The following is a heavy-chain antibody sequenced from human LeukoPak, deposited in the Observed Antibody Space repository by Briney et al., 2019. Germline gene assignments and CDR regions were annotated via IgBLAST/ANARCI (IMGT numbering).Heavy chain of an antibody. V-gene: IGHV4-39*01. J-gene: IGHJ4*02. Sequence: PSETLSLTCAVSGVSISGSGYYLGWIRQPPGKGLEWIGNIYYSGSTYYNASLQSRVTISIYTSKNQFSLRLNSVTAADTAMYYCVKSGGYGLIDYWGQGTLVTVSS. CDR2: IYYSGST. CDR1: GVSISGSGYY. D-gene: IGHD1-26*01. CDR3: VKSGGYGLIDY.